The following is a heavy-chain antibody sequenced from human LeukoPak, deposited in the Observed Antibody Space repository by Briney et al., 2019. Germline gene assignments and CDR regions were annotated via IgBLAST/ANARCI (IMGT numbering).Heavy chain of an antibody. CDR3: ARSTWLLDK. Sequence: SETLSLTCTVSGGSISPYYWSWIRQPPGKGLEWIGYIYYSGSTNYSPSLKSRVTISLDTSKNQFSLKPSSVTAADTAVYYCARSTWLLDKWGQGTLVTVSS. CDR1: GGSISPYY. V-gene: IGHV4-59*01. D-gene: IGHD5-12*01. J-gene: IGHJ4*02. CDR2: IYYSGST.